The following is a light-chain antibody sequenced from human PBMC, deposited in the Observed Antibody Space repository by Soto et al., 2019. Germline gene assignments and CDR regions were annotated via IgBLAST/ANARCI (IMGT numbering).Light chain of an antibody. Sequence: SYELTQSPSVSVAPGKTARITCGGNNIGSKSVHWYQQKPGQAPVLVIYYDSDRPSGIPERFSGSNPGNTATLTISRVEAGDEADYYCQVWDRSSDHWVFGGGTKVTVL. CDR1: NIGSKS. CDR2: YDS. CDR3: QVWDRSSDHWV. J-gene: IGLJ3*02. V-gene: IGLV3-21*04.